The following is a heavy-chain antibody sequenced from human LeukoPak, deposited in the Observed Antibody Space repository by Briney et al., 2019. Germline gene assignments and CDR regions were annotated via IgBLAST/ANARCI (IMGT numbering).Heavy chain of an antibody. D-gene: IGHD3-10*01. Sequence: SETLSLTCTVSGGSFSSSHWSWIRQPPGKGLEWIGYITYSGSTHYNPSLKSRVTISVDTSKNQFSLKLTSVTAADTAMYYCARLGGDVTSGNFYSGENWFDPWGQGTLVTVSS. J-gene: IGHJ5*02. CDR1: GGSFSSSH. CDR3: ARLGGDVTSGNFYSGENWFDP. V-gene: IGHV4-59*08. CDR2: ITYSGST.